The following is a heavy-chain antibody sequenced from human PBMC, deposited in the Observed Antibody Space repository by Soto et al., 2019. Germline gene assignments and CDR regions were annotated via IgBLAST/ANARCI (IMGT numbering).Heavy chain of an antibody. V-gene: IGHV5-51*01. CDR1: GYSFTSYW. CDR3: ARTGVVRGVMPDYFDY. J-gene: IGHJ4*02. CDR2: IYPGDSDA. Sequence: PGESLKISCKGSGYSFTSYWIVLVRQMPGKGLEWMGIIYPGDSDARYSPSFQGQVTISADKSISTAYLQWSSLKASDTAMYYCARTGVVRGVMPDYFDYWGQGTLVTVSS. D-gene: IGHD3-10*01.